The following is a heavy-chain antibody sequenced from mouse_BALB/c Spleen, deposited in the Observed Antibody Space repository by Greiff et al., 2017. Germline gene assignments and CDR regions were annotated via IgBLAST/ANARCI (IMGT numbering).Heavy chain of an antibody. Sequence: EVKLQESGGGLVQPGGSMKLSCVASGFTFSNYWMNWVRQSPEKGLEWVAEIRLKSNNYATHYAESVKGRFTISRDDSKSSVYLQMNNLRAEDTGIYYCTRLLPSYFDYWGQGTTLTASS. CDR2: IRLKSNNYAT. CDR3: TRLLPSYFDY. V-gene: IGHV6-6*02. D-gene: IGHD2-10*01. CDR1: GFTFSNYW. J-gene: IGHJ2*01.